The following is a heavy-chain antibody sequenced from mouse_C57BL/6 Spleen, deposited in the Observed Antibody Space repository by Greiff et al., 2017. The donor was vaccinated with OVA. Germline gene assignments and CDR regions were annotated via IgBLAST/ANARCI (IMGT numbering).Heavy chain of an antibody. CDR1: GYAFSSSW. Sequence: VQLQQSGPELVKPGASVKISCKASGYAFSSSWMNWVKQRPGKGLEWIGRIYPGDGDTNYNGKFKGKATLTADKSSSTAYMQLSSLTSEDSAVYFCASPPLYGSSSWFAYWGQGTLVTVSA. V-gene: IGHV1-82*01. CDR2: IYPGDGDT. D-gene: IGHD1-1*01. CDR3: ASPPLYGSSSWFAY. J-gene: IGHJ3*01.